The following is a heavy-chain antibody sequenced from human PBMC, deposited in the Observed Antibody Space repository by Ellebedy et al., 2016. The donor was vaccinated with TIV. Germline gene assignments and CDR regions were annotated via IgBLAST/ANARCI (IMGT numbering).Heavy chain of an antibody. CDR2: MSISDTYT. J-gene: IGHJ4*02. CDR1: GFTFNDYY. D-gene: IGHD2-2*02. CDR3: ARVGRDCTITTCYKYYFDY. V-gene: IGHV3-11*06. Sequence: GGSLRLXXAASGFTFNDYYMSWIRQAPGKGLEWVSYMSISDTYTNYADSVKGRFTISRGNAKNSLYLQMNSLRAEDTAVYYCARVGRDCTITTCYKYYFDYWGQGTPVTVSS.